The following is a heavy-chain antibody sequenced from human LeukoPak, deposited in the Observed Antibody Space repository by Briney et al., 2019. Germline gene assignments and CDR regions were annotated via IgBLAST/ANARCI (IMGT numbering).Heavy chain of an antibody. CDR1: GYTFTNYA. CDR2: INTNTGSP. D-gene: IGHD6-19*01. V-gene: IGHV7-4-1*02. Sequence: GASVKVSCKASGYTFTNYAMNWVRQAPGQGLEWMGWINTNTGSPTYVQGFTGRFVFSLDTSVSTAYLQISSLKAEDTAVYYCARDRIAVAGRQDWFDPWGQGTLVTVSS. J-gene: IGHJ5*02. CDR3: ARDRIAVAGRQDWFDP.